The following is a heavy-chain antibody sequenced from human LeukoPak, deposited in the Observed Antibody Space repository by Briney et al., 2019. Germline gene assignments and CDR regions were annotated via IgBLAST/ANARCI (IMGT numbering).Heavy chain of an antibody. CDR1: GGSISTYY. D-gene: IGHD6-19*01. Sequence: SETLSLTCTVSGGSISTYYWSWIRQPPGKGLEWIGRIYTSGNTNYNPSLKSRVTISVDTSKNQFSLKLRSVTAANTAVYYCASLGRDSSGVLDYWGQGALVTVSS. CDR2: IYTSGNT. V-gene: IGHV4-4*08. J-gene: IGHJ4*02. CDR3: ASLGRDSSGVLDY.